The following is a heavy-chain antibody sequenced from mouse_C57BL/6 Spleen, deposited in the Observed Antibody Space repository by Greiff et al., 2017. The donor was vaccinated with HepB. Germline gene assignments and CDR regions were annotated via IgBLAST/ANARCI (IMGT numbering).Heavy chain of an antibody. Sequence: EVKLVESGGGLVKPGGSLKLSCAASGFTFSSYAMSWVRQTPEKRLEWVATISDGGSYTYYPDNVKGRFTISRDNAKNNLYLQMSHLKSEDTAMYYCARETITTVVARYFDVWGTGTTVTVSS. CDR1: GFTFSSYA. J-gene: IGHJ1*03. CDR2: ISDGGSYT. CDR3: ARETITTVVARYFDV. V-gene: IGHV5-4*01. D-gene: IGHD1-1*01.